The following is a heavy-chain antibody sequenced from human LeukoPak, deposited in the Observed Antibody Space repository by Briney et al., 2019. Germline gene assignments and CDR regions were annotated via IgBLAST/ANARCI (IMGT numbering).Heavy chain of an antibody. CDR2: ISGSGGST. V-gene: IGHV3-23*01. CDR3: AKDTPQRSARGYYYYMDV. D-gene: IGHD6-25*01. J-gene: IGHJ6*03. Sequence: GGSLRLSCAASGFTFSSYAMSWVRQAPGKWLELVSAISGSGGSTYYADSVKGRFTISRDNSKNTLYLQMNSLRAEDTAVYYCAKDTPQRSARGYYYYMDVWGKGTTVTVSS. CDR1: GFTFSSYA.